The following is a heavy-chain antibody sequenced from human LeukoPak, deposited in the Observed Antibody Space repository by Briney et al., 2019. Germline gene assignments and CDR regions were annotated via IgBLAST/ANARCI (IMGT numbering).Heavy chain of an antibody. CDR2: ISAYNGNT. D-gene: IGHD1-26*01. CDR1: GYTFTSYA. CDR3: AREGTLVGANDAFDI. Sequence: ASVKVSCKASGYTFTSYAMNWVRQAPGQGLEWMGWISAYNGNTNYAQKLQGRVTMTTDTSTSTAYMELRSLRSDDTAVYYCAREGTLVGANDAFDIWGQGTMVTVSS. V-gene: IGHV1-18*01. J-gene: IGHJ3*02.